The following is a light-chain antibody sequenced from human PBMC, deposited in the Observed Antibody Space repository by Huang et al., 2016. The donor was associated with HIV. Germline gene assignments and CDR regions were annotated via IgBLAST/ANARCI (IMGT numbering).Light chain of an antibody. Sequence: DIQMTQSPSTLSASIGDRVTITCRASQSISSWLAWYQQKPGKAPKRLIYKASSLESGVPLRFSGSGSGTEFTCSISSLQPDDFATYYCQQYNRLLTFGGGTKVEVK. J-gene: IGKJ4*01. V-gene: IGKV1-5*03. CDR1: QSISSW. CDR2: KAS. CDR3: QQYNRLLT.